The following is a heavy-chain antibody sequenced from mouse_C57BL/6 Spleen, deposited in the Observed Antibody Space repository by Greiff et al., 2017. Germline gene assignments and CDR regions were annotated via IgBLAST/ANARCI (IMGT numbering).Heavy chain of an antibody. Sequence: EVNVVESVAELVRPGASVKLSCTASGFNIKNTYMHWVKQRPEQGLEWIGRIDPANGNTKYTPKFQGKATITADTSSNTAYLQLSSLTSEDTAIYYCARGDYGSSYGWFAYWGQGTLVTVSA. J-gene: IGHJ3*01. CDR2: IDPANGNT. CDR1: GFNIKNTY. CDR3: ARGDYGSSYGWFAY. V-gene: IGHV14-3*01. D-gene: IGHD1-1*01.